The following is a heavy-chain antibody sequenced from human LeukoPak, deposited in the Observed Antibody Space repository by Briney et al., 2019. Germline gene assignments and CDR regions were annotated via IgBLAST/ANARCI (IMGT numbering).Heavy chain of an antibody. Sequence: GGSLRLSCAASGFTVSSNYMSWVRQAPGKGLEWVSVIYSGGSTYYADSVKGRFTISRDNAKNSLYLQMNSLRAEDTAVYYCARDPDSSGYETYYYYGMDVWGQGTTVTVSS. CDR1: GFTVSSNY. J-gene: IGHJ6*02. CDR2: IYSGGST. D-gene: IGHD3-22*01. V-gene: IGHV3-53*01. CDR3: ARDPDSSGYETYYYYGMDV.